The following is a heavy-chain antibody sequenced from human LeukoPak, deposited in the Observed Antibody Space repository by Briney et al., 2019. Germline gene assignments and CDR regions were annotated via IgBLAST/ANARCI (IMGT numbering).Heavy chain of an antibody. J-gene: IGHJ5*02. Sequence: SETLSLTCIVSCGSISTNSYSWGWLRQPPGKGLEWIGTLYYNGNSYYTPSLERRVTITADTSKNQFSLKLNSVTAADTAIYHCARVYSSGWYQWFDPWGQGILVTVSS. CDR1: CGSISTNSYS. D-gene: IGHD6-19*01. CDR3: ARVYSSGWYQWFDP. CDR2: LYYNGNS. V-gene: IGHV4-39*07.